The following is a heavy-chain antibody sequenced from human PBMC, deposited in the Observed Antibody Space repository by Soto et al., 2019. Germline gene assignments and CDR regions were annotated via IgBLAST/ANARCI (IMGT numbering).Heavy chain of an antibody. Sequence: GESLKISCKGSGYSFTSYWIGWVRQMPGKGLEWMGIIYPGDSDTRYSPSFQGQVTISADKSISTAYLQWSSLKASDTAMYYCARHETYYDILTGYYTEYYYYYGMAVWGQGTTVPVSS. D-gene: IGHD3-9*01. CDR1: GYSFTSYW. CDR3: ARHETYYDILTGYYTEYYYYYGMAV. V-gene: IGHV5-51*01. J-gene: IGHJ6*02. CDR2: IYPGDSDT.